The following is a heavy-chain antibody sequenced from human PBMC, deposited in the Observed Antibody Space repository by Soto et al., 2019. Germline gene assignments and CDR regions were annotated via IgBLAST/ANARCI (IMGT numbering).Heavy chain of an antibody. CDR3: ASSAGIFDYDLWSGPNYYYYGMDV. CDR2: INAGNGNT. J-gene: IGHJ6*02. D-gene: IGHD3-3*01. CDR1: GYTFTSYA. Sequence: ASVKVSCKASGYTFTSYAMHWVRQAPGQRLEWMGWINAGNGNTKYSQKFQGRVTITRDTSASTAYMELSSLRSEDTAVYYCASSAGIFDYDLWSGPNYYYYGMDVWGQGTTVTVS. V-gene: IGHV1-3*01.